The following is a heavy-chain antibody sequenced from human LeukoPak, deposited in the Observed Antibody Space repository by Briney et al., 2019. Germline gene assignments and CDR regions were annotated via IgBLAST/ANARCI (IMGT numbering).Heavy chain of an antibody. V-gene: IGHV3-48*01. D-gene: IGHD3-10*01. CDR1: GFTFSSYS. CDR3: ARWGYYGSGSYNY. J-gene: IGHJ4*02. CDR2: ISSSSSTI. Sequence: PGGSLRLSCAASGFTFSSYSMNWVRQAPGKGLEWVSYISSSSSTIYYADSVKGRFTISRDKAKNSLYLQMNSLRAEDTAVYYCARWGYYGSGSYNYWGQGTLVTVSS.